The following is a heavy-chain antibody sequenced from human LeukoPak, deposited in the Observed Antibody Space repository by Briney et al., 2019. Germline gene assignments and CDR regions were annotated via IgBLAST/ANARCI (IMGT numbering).Heavy chain of an antibody. CDR1: GGSISSSSYY. CDR2: IHYSGST. J-gene: IGHJ4*02. V-gene: IGHV4-39*07. CDR3: ARARSSGYPDY. D-gene: IGHD3-22*01. Sequence: PSETLSLTCTVSGGSISSSSYYWGWIRQPPGKGLEWIGSIHYSGSTNYNPSLKSRVTVSVDTSKTQFSLKLSSVTAAATAVYYCARARSSGYPDYWGQGTLVTVSS.